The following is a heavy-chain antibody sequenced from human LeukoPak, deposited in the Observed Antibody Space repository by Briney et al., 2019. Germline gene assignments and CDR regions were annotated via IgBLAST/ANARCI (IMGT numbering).Heavy chain of an antibody. CDR2: IYHSGST. V-gene: IGHV4-30-2*01. D-gene: IGHD3-22*01. Sequence: SETLSLTCTVSGGSISSGGYYWSWIRQPPGKGLEWIGYIYHSGSTYYNPSLKSRVTISVDRSKNQFSLKLSSVAAADTAVYYCARGPYYYDTAGAFDIWGQGTMVTISS. J-gene: IGHJ3*02. CDR1: GGSISSGGYY. CDR3: ARGPYYYDTAGAFDI.